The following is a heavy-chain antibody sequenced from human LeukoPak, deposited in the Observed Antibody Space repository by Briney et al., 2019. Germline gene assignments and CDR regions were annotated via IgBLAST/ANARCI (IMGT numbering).Heavy chain of an antibody. CDR2: MNPNSGNT. J-gene: IGHJ6*03. Sequence: ASVKVSCKASGYTFTSYDINWVRQATGQGLEWMGWMNPNSGNTGYAQKFQGRVTMTRNTSISTAYMELSNLRSEDTAVYYCARAGVDTAMGRSYYYYMDVWGKGTTVTVSS. D-gene: IGHD5-18*01. CDR3: ARAGVDTAMGRSYYYYMDV. V-gene: IGHV1-8*01. CDR1: GYTFTSYD.